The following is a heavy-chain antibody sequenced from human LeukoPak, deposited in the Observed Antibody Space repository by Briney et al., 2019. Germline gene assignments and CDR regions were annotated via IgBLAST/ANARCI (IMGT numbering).Heavy chain of an antibody. J-gene: IGHJ4*02. CDR2: IYWDDDK. CDR1: AISLATNGVG. Sequence: SGPTLVKPTETLTLTCSFSAISLATNGVGVGWIRQPPGKALEWLAFIYWDDDKRYSPSLKSRLAISKDTSKNLVVLIMTNVDPEDTATYFCAHRQPYSGNWNAGYFDYWGQGTLVTVSS. CDR3: AHRQPYSGNWNAGYFDY. V-gene: IGHV2-5*02. D-gene: IGHD1-1*01.